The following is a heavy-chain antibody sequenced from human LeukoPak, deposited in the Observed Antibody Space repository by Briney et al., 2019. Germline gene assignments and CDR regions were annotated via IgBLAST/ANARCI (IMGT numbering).Heavy chain of an antibody. CDR2: VSSSSAYI. Sequence: GGTLRLSCVGSGFNFRNYDMSWVRQAPGKGLEWVSSVSSSSAYIYYADSVKGRFTISRDNAKNSLYLQINSLRAEDTAVYYCARVMTTVIKAFDYWGQGTLVTVSS. CDR3: ARVMTTVIKAFDY. V-gene: IGHV3-21*01. D-gene: IGHD4-17*01. CDR1: GFNFRNYD. J-gene: IGHJ4*02.